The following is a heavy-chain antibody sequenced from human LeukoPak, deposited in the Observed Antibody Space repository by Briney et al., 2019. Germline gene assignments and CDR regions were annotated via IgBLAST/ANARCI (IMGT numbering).Heavy chain of an antibody. CDR3: ARVLEAASFDY. CDR1: GFTFNTYT. CDR2: ISSSSSYI. V-gene: IGHV3-21*01. D-gene: IGHD6-13*01. J-gene: IGHJ4*02. Sequence: GGSLRISCAASGFTFNTYTMNWVRQAPGKGLEWVSSISSSSSYIYYADSVRGRFTMSRDNAKNSLYLQMNSLRAEDTAVYYCARVLEAASFDYWGQGTPVTVSS.